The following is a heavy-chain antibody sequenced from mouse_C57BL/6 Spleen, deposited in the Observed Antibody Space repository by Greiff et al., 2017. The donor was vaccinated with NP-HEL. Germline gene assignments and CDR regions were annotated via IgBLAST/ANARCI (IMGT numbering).Heavy chain of an antibody. Sequence: DVMLVESGGDLVKPGGSLKLSCAASGFTFSSYGMSWVRQTPDKRLEWVATISSGGSYTYYPDSVKGRFTISRDNAKNTLYLQMSSLKSEDTALYYWARLITTVATGYFDVWGTGTTVTVSS. CDR1: GFTFSSYG. CDR3: ARLITTVATGYFDV. D-gene: IGHD1-1*01. V-gene: IGHV5-6*02. J-gene: IGHJ1*03. CDR2: ISSGGSYT.